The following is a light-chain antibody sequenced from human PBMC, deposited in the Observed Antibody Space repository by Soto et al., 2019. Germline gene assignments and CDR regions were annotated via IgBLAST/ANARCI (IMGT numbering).Light chain of an antibody. CDR2: DAS. J-gene: IGKJ2*01. Sequence: DIQMTQPPSTLSASLGDRVPITSRASQSISSWLDWYQQKPGKAPKLLIYDASSLESGVPSRFSGSGSGTEFTLTISSLQPDDFATYYCQQYNSFGQGTKVDIK. CDR1: QSISSW. CDR3: QQYNS. V-gene: IGKV1-5*01.